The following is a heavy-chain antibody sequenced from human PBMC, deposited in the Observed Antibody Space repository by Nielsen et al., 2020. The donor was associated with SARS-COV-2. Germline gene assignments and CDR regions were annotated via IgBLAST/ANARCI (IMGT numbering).Heavy chain of an antibody. CDR2: IYTSGST. J-gene: IGHJ5*02. D-gene: IGHD2-2*01. CDR3: AMLVPSAMGKNWFDP. CDR1: GGSISPYY. Sequence: GSLRLSCTVSGGSISPYYWSWIRQSAGKGLEWIGRIYTSGSTVYNPSLKSRVTMSVDTSKNQISLKLSSVTPTDTAVYYCAMLVPSAMGKNWFDPWGQGTLVTVSS. V-gene: IGHV4-4*07.